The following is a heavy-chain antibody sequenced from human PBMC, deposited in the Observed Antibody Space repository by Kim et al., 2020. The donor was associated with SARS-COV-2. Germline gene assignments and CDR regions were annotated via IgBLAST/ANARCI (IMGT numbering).Heavy chain of an antibody. J-gene: IGHJ6*02. V-gene: IGHV3-23*01. D-gene: IGHD4-17*01. CDR2: ISGSGGST. CDR3: AKGRNDYGDYDYYYYGMDV. CDR1: GFTFSSYA. Sequence: GGSLRLSCAASGFTFSSYAMSWVRQAPGKGLEWVSAISGSGGSTYYADSVKGRFTISRDNSKNTLYLQMNSLRAEDTAVYYCAKGRNDYGDYDYYYYGMDVWGQGTTVTVSS.